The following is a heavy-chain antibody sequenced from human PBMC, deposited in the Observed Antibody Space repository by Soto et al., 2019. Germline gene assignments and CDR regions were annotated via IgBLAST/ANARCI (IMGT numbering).Heavy chain of an antibody. CDR1: GFTFSSYG. V-gene: IGHV3-33*01. D-gene: IGHD3-3*01. Sequence: TGGSLRLSCAASGFTFSSYGMHWVRQAPGRGLEWVAVIWYDGSNKYYADSVRGRFTISRDNSKNTLYLQMNSLRAEDTAVYYCARDTPITIFGVVIISGHDAFDIWGQGTMVTVSS. CDR2: IWYDGSNK. J-gene: IGHJ3*02. CDR3: ARDTPITIFGVVIISGHDAFDI.